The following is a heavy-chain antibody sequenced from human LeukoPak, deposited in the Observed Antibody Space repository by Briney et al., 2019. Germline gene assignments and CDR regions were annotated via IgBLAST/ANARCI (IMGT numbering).Heavy chain of an antibody. CDR1: GGSFSGYY. Sequence: SETLSLTCAVYGGSFSGYYWSWIRQPPGKGLEWIGEINHSGSTNYNPSLKGRVTISVDTSKNQFSLKLSSVTAADTAVYYCAIGDSIAMVNYWGQGTLVTVSS. CDR3: AIGDSIAMVNY. J-gene: IGHJ4*02. CDR2: INHSGST. D-gene: IGHD5-18*01. V-gene: IGHV4-34*01.